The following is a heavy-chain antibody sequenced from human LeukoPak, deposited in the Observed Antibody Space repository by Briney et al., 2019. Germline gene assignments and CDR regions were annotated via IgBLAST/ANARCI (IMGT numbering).Heavy chain of an antibody. Sequence: ASVKVSCKASGYTFTSYDINWVRQATGQGLEWMGWMNPNSGNTGYAQKLQGRVTMTTDTSTSTAYMELRSLRSDDTAVYYCARVTGLRFLEWLLPFDYWGQGTLVTVSS. CDR3: ARVTGLRFLEWLLPFDY. J-gene: IGHJ4*02. V-gene: IGHV1-8*01. CDR2: MNPNSGNT. D-gene: IGHD3-3*01. CDR1: GYTFTSYD.